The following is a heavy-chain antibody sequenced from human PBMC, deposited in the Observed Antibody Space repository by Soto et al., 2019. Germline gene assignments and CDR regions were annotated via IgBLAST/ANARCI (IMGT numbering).Heavy chain of an antibody. CDR1: GFIFSSYW. J-gene: IGHJ4*01. D-gene: IGHD6-19*01. Sequence: GGSLRLSCAASGFIFSSYWMHWVRQAPGKGPVWVGRINGDGRNTRYTDSVKGRFTISRDNAKNTLYLQMDSLRAEDTAIYFCARVAYGNGWIFDHWGQGTLVTVSS. CDR3: ARVAYGNGWIFDH. V-gene: IGHV3-74*01. CDR2: INGDGRNT.